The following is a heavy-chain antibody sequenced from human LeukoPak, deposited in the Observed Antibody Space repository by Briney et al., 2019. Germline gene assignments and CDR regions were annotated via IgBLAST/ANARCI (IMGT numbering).Heavy chain of an antibody. CDR2: VNHSGST. CDR1: GGSFSGYY. CDR3: AVSAAGLFDP. D-gene: IGHD6-13*01. Sequence: SETLSLTCAVYGGSFSGYYWSWIRQPPGKGLEWIGEVNHSGSTNYNPSLKSRVTISVDTSKNQFSLKLSSVTAADTAVYYCAVSAAGLFDPWGQGTLVTVSS. J-gene: IGHJ5*02. V-gene: IGHV4-34*01.